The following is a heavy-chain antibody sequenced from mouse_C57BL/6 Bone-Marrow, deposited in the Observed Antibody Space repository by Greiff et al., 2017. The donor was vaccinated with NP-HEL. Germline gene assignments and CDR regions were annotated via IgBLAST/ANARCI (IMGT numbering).Heavy chain of an antibody. CDR1: GFTFSDYG. CDR2: ISSGSSTI. J-gene: IGHJ2*01. CDR3: ARETTVVANDY. V-gene: IGHV5-17*01. Sequence: EVKLVESGGGLVKPGGSLKLSCAASGFTFSDYGMHWVRQAPEKGLEWVAYISSGSSTIYYADTVKGRFTISRDNAKNTLFLQMTSLRSEDTAMYYCARETTVVANDYWGQGTTLTVSS. D-gene: IGHD1-1*01.